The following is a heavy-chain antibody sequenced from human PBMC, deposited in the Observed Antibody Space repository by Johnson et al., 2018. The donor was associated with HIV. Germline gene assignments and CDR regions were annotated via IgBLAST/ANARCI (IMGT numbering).Heavy chain of an antibody. J-gene: IGHJ3*02. Sequence: QVQLVESGGGLVKPGGSLRLSCAASGFTFSDYYMSWIRQAPGKGLEWVSYISSSGSTIYYADFVKGRFTISRDNSKNTLYLQMNSLRAEDTAVYYCAKDDQNYYGSGSYYDAFDIWGQGTMVTVSS. D-gene: IGHD3-10*01. CDR3: AKDDQNYYGSGSYYDAFDI. CDR2: ISSSGSTI. V-gene: IGHV3-11*04. CDR1: GFTFSDYY.